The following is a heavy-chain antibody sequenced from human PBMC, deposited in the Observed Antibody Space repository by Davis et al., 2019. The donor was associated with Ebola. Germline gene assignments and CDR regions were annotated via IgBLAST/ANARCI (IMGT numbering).Heavy chain of an antibody. CDR1: GGSISSSSYY. D-gene: IGHD3-3*01. V-gene: IGHV4-39*07. Sequence: MPSETLSLTCTVSGGSISSSSYYWGWIRQPPGKGLEWIGSIYYSGSTYYNPSLKSRVTISVDKSKNQFSLKVSSVTAADTAVYYCARGVDFWRGRSWYFDLWGRGTLVTVSS. CDR3: ARGVDFWRGRSWYFDL. J-gene: IGHJ2*01. CDR2: IYYSGST.